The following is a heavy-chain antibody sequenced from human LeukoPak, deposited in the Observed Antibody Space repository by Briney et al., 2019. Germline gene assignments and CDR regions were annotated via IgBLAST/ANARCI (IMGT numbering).Heavy chain of an antibody. CDR1: GYTFTNYH. V-gene: IGHV1-46*01. D-gene: IGHD3-10*01. Sequence: GASVKVSCKASGYTFTNYHMHWVRQAPGQGLEWMGTIDPSGGRTSYAQKFQGRVTLTGDTSTSTAYMELSSLRSEDTAVYYCARPAPTGVDAFDIWGQGTLVTVSS. CDR2: IDPSGGRT. CDR3: ARPAPTGVDAFDI. J-gene: IGHJ3*02.